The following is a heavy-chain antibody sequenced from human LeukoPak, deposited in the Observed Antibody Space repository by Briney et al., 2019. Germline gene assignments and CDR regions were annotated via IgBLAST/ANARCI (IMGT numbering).Heavy chain of an antibody. D-gene: IGHD3-3*01. CDR3: ARRFTNFDY. CDR1: GFTFSSYS. V-gene: IGHV3-53*01. Sequence: GSLRLSCAASGFTFSSYSMNWVRQAPGKGLEWVSVIYSGGSAYYADSVKGRFTISRDNSKNTLYLQMNSLRAEDTAVYYCARRFTNFDYWGQGTLVTVSS. CDR2: IYSGGSA. J-gene: IGHJ4*02.